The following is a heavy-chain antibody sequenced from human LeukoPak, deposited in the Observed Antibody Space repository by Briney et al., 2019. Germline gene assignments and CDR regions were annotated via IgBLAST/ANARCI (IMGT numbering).Heavy chain of an antibody. J-gene: IGHJ5*02. CDR1: GFTFSSYA. V-gene: IGHV3-23*01. Sequence: GSLRLSCAASGFTFSSYAMSWVRQAPGKGLEWVSAISGSGGSTYYADSVEGRFTISRNNSKNTLYLQMNSLRAEDTAVYYCAKDGTPYYYDSSGYYGNWFDPWGQGTLVTVSS. D-gene: IGHD3-22*01. CDR3: AKDGTPYYYDSSGYYGNWFDP. CDR2: ISGSGGST.